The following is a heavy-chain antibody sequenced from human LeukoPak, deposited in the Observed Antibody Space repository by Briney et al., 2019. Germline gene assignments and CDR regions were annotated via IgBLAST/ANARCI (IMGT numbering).Heavy chain of an antibody. J-gene: IGHJ6*04. CDR3: AELGITMIGGV. CDR2: ISISGSNI. CDR1: GFTFSTYE. Sequence: GGSLRLACAASGFTFSTYEINWVRQAPGKGLEWLSHISISGSNIHYADSVKGRFTISRDNAKNSLYLQMNSLRAEDTAVYYCAELGITMIGGVWGKGTTVTISS. V-gene: IGHV3-48*03. D-gene: IGHD3-10*02.